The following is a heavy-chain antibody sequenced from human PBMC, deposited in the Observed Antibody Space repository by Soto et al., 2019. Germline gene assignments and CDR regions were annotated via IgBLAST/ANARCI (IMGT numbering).Heavy chain of an antibody. CDR2: ISSSSSYI. D-gene: IGHD2-21*01. Sequence: GGSLRLSCAASGFTFSSYSMNWVRQAPGKGLEWVSSISSSSSYIYYADSVKGRFTISRDNAKNSLYLQMNSLRAEDTAVYYCARAYCGGDCLGFSSPPLAKYYFDYWGQGTLVTVSS. CDR1: GFTFSSYS. J-gene: IGHJ4*02. V-gene: IGHV3-21*01. CDR3: ARAYCGGDCLGFSSPPLAKYYFDY.